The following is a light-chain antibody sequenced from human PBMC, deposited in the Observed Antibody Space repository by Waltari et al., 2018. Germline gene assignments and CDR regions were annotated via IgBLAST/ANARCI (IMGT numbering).Light chain of an antibody. CDR2: LVS. CDR1: QSLLHSNGYTY. CDR3: MQAIDLPYS. J-gene: IGKJ2*03. Sequence: DIVMTQTPLSLPVTPGEPASISCRSSQSLLHSNGYTYLFWYLQKPGQSPHLLIYLVSNRASGVPDRFSGSGSGTDFTLKISRVEAEDVGIYYCMQAIDLPYSFGQGTKVEIK. V-gene: IGKV2-28*01.